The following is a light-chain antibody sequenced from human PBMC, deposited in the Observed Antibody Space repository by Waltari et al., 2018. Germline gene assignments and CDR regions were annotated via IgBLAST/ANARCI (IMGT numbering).Light chain of an antibody. V-gene: IGKV1-9*01. CDR3: QQFHTFT. J-gene: IGKJ3*01. CDR2: AAS. Sequence: DIQLTQAPSFLSASVGDRVSIACRASQGITNYLAWYQQKPGKAPKLLIYAASTLQSGVPARFSGSGSGTDFTLTISSLQPDDFATYYCQQFHTFTFGPGTKVDIK. CDR1: QGITNY.